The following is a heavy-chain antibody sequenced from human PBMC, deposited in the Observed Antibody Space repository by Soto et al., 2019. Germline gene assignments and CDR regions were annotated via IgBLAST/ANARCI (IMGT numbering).Heavy chain of an antibody. Sequence: GGSLRLSCAASGFTFSRYSMNWVRQAPGKGLEWVSYINSIGSAKYYADSVKGRFTISRDSAKNSLDLQMNSLRDEDTAIYFCARDGGLERIDYWGQGTLVTVSS. V-gene: IGHV3-48*02. CDR1: GFTFSRYS. D-gene: IGHD1-1*01. CDR3: ARDGGLERIDY. J-gene: IGHJ4*02. CDR2: INSIGSAK.